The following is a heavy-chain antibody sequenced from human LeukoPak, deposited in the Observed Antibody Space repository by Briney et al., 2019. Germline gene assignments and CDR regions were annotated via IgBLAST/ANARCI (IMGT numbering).Heavy chain of an antibody. CDR3: AKRGAEVGATVAPGDY. CDR2: MSDIGSTT. Sequence: GGSLRLSCAASAFTFSSYAMSWVRQAPGRGLEWVSAMSDIGSTTYYADSVKGRFTISRDTPKNTLYLQMNSLRAEDTAIYYCAKRGAEVGATVAPGDYWGQGTLVTVSS. D-gene: IGHD1-26*01. CDR1: AFTFSSYA. J-gene: IGHJ4*02. V-gene: IGHV3-23*01.